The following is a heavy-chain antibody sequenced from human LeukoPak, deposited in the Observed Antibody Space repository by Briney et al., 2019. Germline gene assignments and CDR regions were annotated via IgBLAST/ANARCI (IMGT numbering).Heavy chain of an antibody. D-gene: IGHD1-26*01. CDR3: AKDRYSGSYYNYYYYMDV. J-gene: IGHJ6*03. CDR2: TSHDESNK. V-gene: IGHV3-30-3*01. Sequence: GGSLRLSCAASGFTFSNSPMHWVRQAPGKGLEWVAVTSHDESNKYYADSVRGRLTISRDNSKNTVYLQMNSLRAEDTAVYYCAKDRYSGSYYNYYYYMDVWGKGTTVTVSS. CDR1: GFTFSNSP.